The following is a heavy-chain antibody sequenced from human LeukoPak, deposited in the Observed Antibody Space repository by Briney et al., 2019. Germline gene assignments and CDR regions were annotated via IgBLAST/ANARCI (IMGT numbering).Heavy chain of an antibody. D-gene: IGHD2-2*01. V-gene: IGHV3-66*01. Sequence: ETLSLTCAVYGGSFSGYYWSWVRQAPGKGLEWVSVIYSGGSTYYADSVKGRFTISRDNSKNTLYLQMNSLRAEDTAVYYCARGSGYCSSTSCYQYYYYGMDVWGQGTTVTVSS. CDR1: GGSFSGYY. CDR3: ARGSGYCSSTSCYQYYYYGMDV. CDR2: IYSGGST. J-gene: IGHJ6*02.